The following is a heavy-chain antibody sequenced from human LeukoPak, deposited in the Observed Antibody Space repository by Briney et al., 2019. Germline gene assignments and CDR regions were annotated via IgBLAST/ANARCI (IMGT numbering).Heavy chain of an antibody. CDR2: INHSGST. CDR1: GGSFSGYY. Sequence: SETLSLTCAVYGGSFSGYYWSWIRQPPGKGLEWIGEINHSGSTNYNPSLKSRVAMSADTSKNQFSLKLTSVTAADTAVYYCAREKCSSTSCYTFDYWGQGTLVTVSS. CDR3: AREKCSSTSCYTFDY. V-gene: IGHV4-34*09. D-gene: IGHD2-2*02. J-gene: IGHJ4*02.